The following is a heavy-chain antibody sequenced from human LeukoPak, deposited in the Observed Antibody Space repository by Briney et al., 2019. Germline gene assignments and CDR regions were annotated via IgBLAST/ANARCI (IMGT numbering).Heavy chain of an antibody. CDR1: GGTFSSYA. J-gene: IGHJ4*02. CDR3: AKVSKYGDYSY. Sequence: GASVKVSCKASGGTFSSYAMSWVRQAPGKGLEWVSAISGSGGSTYYADSVKGRFTISRDNSKNTLYLQMNSLRAEDTAVYYCAKVSKYGDYSYWGQGTLVTVSS. D-gene: IGHD4-17*01. CDR2: ISGSGGST. V-gene: IGHV3-23*01.